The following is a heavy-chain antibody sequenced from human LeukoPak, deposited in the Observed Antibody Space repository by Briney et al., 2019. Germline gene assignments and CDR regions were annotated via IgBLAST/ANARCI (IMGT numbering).Heavy chain of an antibody. CDR3: ARDIYSSGWNFDY. Sequence: PGGSLGLSCAASGFTFSSYAMHWVRQAPGKGLEWVAVISYDGSNKYYADSVKGRFTISRDNSKNTLYLQMDSLRAEDTAVYYCARDIYSSGWNFDYWGQGTLVTVSS. J-gene: IGHJ4*02. D-gene: IGHD6-19*01. V-gene: IGHV3-30*04. CDR1: GFTFSSYA. CDR2: ISYDGSNK.